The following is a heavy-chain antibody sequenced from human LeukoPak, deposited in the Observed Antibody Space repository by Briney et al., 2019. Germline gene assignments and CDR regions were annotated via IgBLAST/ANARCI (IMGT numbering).Heavy chain of an antibody. Sequence: PSETLSLTCTVSGDSISSSDYYWGWIRQPPGKGLGWIGTISYSGGTYYNPSLQSRVTISVDTSKNQFSLELSSMTAADTAVYYCARGSRRLADFHYWGQGTLVTVSS. D-gene: IGHD1-26*01. V-gene: IGHV4-39*01. CDR1: GDSISSSDYY. CDR3: ARGSRRLADFHY. CDR2: ISYSGGT. J-gene: IGHJ4*02.